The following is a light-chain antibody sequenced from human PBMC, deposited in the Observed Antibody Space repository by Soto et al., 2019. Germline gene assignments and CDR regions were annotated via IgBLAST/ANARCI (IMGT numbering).Light chain of an antibody. J-gene: IGLJ3*02. CDR1: SGHSSYA. CDR2: LNSDGSH. Sequence: QSVLTQSPSASASLGASVKLTCTLSSGHSSYAIAWHQQQPEKGPRYLMKLNSDGSHSKGDGIPDRVSGSSSGAERYLTISSLQSEDEADYYCQTWGTGIQVFGGGTQVTVL. V-gene: IGLV4-69*01. CDR3: QTWGTGIQV.